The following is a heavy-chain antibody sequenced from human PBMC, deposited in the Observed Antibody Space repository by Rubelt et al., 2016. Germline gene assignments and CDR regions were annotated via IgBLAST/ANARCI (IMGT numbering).Heavy chain of an antibody. D-gene: IGHD2-2*01. Sequence: QVQLQESGPGLVKPSETLSLTCTVSGDSISNDYHWGWIRQTPGKGLEWIGSIYYTGRTYYPPSLRSRVSMSADTSKNQFSVNLGAVTAADTAVYYCARQRSNNLWAFDQWGQGTLVTVSS. J-gene: IGHJ4*02. CDR2: IYYTGRT. V-gene: IGHV4-39*01. CDR1: GDSISNDYH. CDR3: ARQRSNNLWAFDQ.